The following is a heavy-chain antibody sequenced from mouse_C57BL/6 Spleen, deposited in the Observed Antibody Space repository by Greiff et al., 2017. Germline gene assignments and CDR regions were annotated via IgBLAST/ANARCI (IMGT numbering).Heavy chain of an antibody. V-gene: IGHV5-4*01. CDR2: ISDGGSYT. Sequence: EVMLVESGGGLVKPGGSLKLSCAASGFTFSSYAMSWVRQTPEKRLEWVATISDGGSYTYYPDNVKGRFPISRDNAKNNLYLQMSHLKSEDTAMYYCARDGGDYDYGGFYYAMDYWGQGTSVTVSS. CDR3: ARDGGDYDYGGFYYAMDY. J-gene: IGHJ4*01. CDR1: GFTFSSYA. D-gene: IGHD2-4*01.